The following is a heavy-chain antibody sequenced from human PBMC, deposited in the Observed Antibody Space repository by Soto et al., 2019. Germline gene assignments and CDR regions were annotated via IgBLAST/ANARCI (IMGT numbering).Heavy chain of an antibody. D-gene: IGHD6-6*01. CDR2: IWYDGSNK. CDR1: GFTFSSYG. Sequence: QVQLVESGGGVVQPGRSLRLSCAASGFTFSSYGMHWVRQAPGKGLEWVAVIWYDGSNKYYADSVKGRFTISRDNSKNTLYLQMNSLRAEDTAVYYCARDRGRRNVGRGEDPLVRSSSWFDPWGQGTLVTVSS. V-gene: IGHV3-33*01. CDR3: ARDRGRRNVGRGEDPLVRSSSWFDP. J-gene: IGHJ5*02.